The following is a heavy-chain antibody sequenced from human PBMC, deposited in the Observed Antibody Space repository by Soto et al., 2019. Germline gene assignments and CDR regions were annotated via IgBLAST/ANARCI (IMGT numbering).Heavy chain of an antibody. D-gene: IGHD3-10*01. V-gene: IGHV2-5*01. CDR1: GFSLSTSGVG. J-gene: IGHJ4*02. CDR3: AHLTYYYGSVSYPYYFDY. CDR2: IYWNDDK. Sequence: QITLKESGPTLVKPTQTLTLTCTFSGFSLSTSGVGVGWIRQPPGKALEWRALIYWNDDKRYSPSLKSRLTIPKDTSKNQVVLTMTNMDPVDTATYYCAHLTYYYGSVSYPYYFDYWGQGTLVTVSS.